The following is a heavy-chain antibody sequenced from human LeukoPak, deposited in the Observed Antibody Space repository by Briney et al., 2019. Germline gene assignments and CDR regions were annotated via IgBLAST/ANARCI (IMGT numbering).Heavy chain of an antibody. CDR2: ISSSSSYI. J-gene: IGHJ6*03. Sequence: PGGSLRLSCAASGFTFSSYSMNWVRQAPGKGLERVSSISSSSSYIYYADSVKGRFTISRDNAKNSLYLQMNSLRAEDTAVYYCARAPNSSWYLVLYYYMDVWGKGTTVTISS. V-gene: IGHV3-21*01. CDR1: GFTFSSYS. CDR3: ARAPNSSWYLVLYYYMDV. D-gene: IGHD6-13*01.